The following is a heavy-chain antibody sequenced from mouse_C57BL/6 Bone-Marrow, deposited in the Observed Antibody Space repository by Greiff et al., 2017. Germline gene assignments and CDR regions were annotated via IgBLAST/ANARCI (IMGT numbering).Heavy chain of an antibody. J-gene: IGHJ2*01. Sequence: VQLQQPGAELVRPGSSVKLSCKASGYTFTSYWMDWVKQRPGQGLEWIGNIYPSDSETHYNQKFKDKATLTVDKSSSTAYMQLSSLTSEDSAVYYCARGWYYFDYWGQGTTLTVSS. CDR3: ARGWYYFDY. CDR2: IYPSDSET. V-gene: IGHV1-61*01. CDR1: GYTFTSYW.